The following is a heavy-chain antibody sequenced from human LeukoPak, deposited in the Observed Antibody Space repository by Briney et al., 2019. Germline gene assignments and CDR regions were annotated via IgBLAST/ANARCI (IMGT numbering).Heavy chain of an antibody. Sequence: PSETLSLTCAVYGGSFSGYYWSWIRQPPGKGLEWIGEINHSGSTNYNPSLQSRVTISVDTSKIQFSLKLSSVTAADTAVYYCAGRYCSSTSCYFHYYYGMDVWGKGTTVTVSS. CDR1: GGSFSGYY. V-gene: IGHV4-34*01. CDR2: INHSGST. CDR3: AGRYCSSTSCYFHYYYGMDV. D-gene: IGHD2-2*01. J-gene: IGHJ6*04.